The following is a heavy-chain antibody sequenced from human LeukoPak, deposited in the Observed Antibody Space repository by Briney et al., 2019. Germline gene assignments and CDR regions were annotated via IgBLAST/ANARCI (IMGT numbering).Heavy chain of an antibody. V-gene: IGHV3-23*01. D-gene: IGHD1-26*01. Sequence: PGGSLRLSCAASGFIFSSYAMSWVRQPPGKGLECVSALSGRGGSTYCADSVKGRFTISRDNSKNTLYLQMNSLRAEDTAVYYCAKGDSGSYSGVVDYWGQGTLVTVSS. CDR1: GFIFSSYA. CDR2: LSGRGGST. CDR3: AKGDSGSYSGVVDY. J-gene: IGHJ4*02.